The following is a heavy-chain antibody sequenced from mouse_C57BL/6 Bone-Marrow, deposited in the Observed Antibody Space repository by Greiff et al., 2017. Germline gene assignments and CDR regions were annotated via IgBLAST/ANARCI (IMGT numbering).Heavy chain of an antibody. D-gene: IGHD1-1*01. CDR2: ISYDGSN. CDR3: AREDPITTVVAPGYFDV. CDR1: GYSITSGYY. Sequence: DVQLQESGPGLVKPSQSLSLTCSVTGYSITSGYYWNWIRQFPGNKLEWMGYISYDGSNNYNPSLKNRISITRDTSKNQFFLKLNSVTTEDTATYYCAREDPITTVVAPGYFDVWGTGTTVTVSS. V-gene: IGHV3-6*01. J-gene: IGHJ1*03.